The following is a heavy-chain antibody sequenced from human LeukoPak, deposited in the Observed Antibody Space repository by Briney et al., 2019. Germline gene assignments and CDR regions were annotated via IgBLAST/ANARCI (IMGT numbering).Heavy chain of an antibody. D-gene: IGHD6-13*01. CDR3: ARVAEAAAFDY. CDR1: GFTFSTYS. J-gene: IGHJ4*02. Sequence: PGGSLRLSCAASGFTFSTYSMTWARRPPGKGLGWVSSISRSGRHIYCADPMTRRFTISRDNAKHSLYLQMNGLRAEDTAVYYCARVAEAAAFDYWGQGTLVTVSS. V-gene: IGHV3-21*01. CDR2: ISRSGRHI.